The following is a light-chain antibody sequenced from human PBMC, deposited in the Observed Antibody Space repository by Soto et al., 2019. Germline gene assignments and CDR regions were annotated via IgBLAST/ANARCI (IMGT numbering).Light chain of an antibody. Sequence: QSVLTQPASVSGSPGQSITISCSGASSDIGPYDYVSWYQHHPGRAPKLLIYEVSNRPSGVSYRFSGSKSGNTASLTNSGLQAEDEGDYYCTTFAPGRIYVFGSGTKLTVL. CDR3: TTFAPGRIYV. V-gene: IGLV2-14*01. CDR1: SSDIGPYDY. J-gene: IGLJ1*01. CDR2: EVS.